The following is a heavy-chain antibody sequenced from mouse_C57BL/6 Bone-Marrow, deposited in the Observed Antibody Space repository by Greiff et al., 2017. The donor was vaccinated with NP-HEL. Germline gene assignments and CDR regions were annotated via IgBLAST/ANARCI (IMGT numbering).Heavy chain of an antibody. CDR2: INPYNGGT. J-gene: IGHJ2*01. CDR3: AREDFDY. V-gene: IGHV1-19*01. CDR1: GYTFTDYY. Sequence: EVHLVESGPVLVKPGASVKMSCKASGYTFTDYYMNWVKQSHGKSLEWIGVINPYNGGTSYNQKFKGKATLTVDKSSSTAYMELNSLTSEDSAVYYCAREDFDYWGQGTTLTVSS.